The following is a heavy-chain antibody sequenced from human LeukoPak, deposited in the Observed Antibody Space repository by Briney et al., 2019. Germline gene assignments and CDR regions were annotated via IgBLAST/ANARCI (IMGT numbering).Heavy chain of an antibody. J-gene: IGHJ5*02. CDR1: GYTFTSYG. Sequence: GASVKVSCKASGYTFTSYGISWVRQAPGQGLEWMGWISAYNGNTNYAQKLQGRVTMTTDTSTSTACMELRSLRSDDTAVYYCARARTVGRAVAGTGAPKNNWFDPWGQGTLVTVSS. CDR3: ARARTVGRAVAGTGAPKNNWFDP. CDR2: ISAYNGNT. D-gene: IGHD6-19*01. V-gene: IGHV1-18*01.